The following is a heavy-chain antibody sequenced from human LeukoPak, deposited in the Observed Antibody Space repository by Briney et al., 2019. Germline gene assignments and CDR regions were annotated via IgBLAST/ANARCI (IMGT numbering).Heavy chain of an antibody. D-gene: IGHD1-20*01. CDR1: GGTFSSYA. J-gene: IGHJ4*02. CDR3: ARGVGYNWNRFDY. CDR2: IIPIFGTA. Sequence: ASVKVSCKASGGTFSSYAISWVRQAPGQGLEWMGGIIPIFGTANYAQKFQGRVTITTDESTSTAYMELSSLRSEDTAVYYCARGVGYNWNRFDYWGQGTLVTVSS. V-gene: IGHV1-69*05.